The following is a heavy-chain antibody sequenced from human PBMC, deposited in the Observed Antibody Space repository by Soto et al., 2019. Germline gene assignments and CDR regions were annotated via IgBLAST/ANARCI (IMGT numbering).Heavy chain of an antibody. J-gene: IGHJ5*02. V-gene: IGHV4-59*08. CDR2: IYYSGST. Sequence: QVQLQESGPGLVKPSETLSLTCTVSGGSIRSYYWSWIRQPPGKGLEWIGSIYYSGSTNYKPSLKSRVTSSVDTSKIQFSLKLNSVTAADTAVYYCARQGGWFDPWGQGTLVTVSS. CDR1: GGSIRSYY. CDR3: ARQGGWFDP. D-gene: IGHD1-26*01.